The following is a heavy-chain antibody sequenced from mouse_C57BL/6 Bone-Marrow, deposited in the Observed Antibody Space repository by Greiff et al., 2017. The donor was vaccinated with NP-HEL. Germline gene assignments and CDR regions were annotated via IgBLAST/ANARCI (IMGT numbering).Heavy chain of an antibody. CDR2: IRNKANNHAT. CDR3: TPYYGSSYRFAY. Sequence: EVKLVESGGGLVQPGGSMKLSCAASGFTFSDAWMDWVRQSPEKGLEWVAEIRNKANNHATYYAESVKGRFTISRDDSKSSVYLQMNSLRAEDTGIYYCTPYYGSSYRFAYWGQGTLVTVSA. D-gene: IGHD1-1*01. CDR1: GFTFSDAW. V-gene: IGHV6-6*01. J-gene: IGHJ3*01.